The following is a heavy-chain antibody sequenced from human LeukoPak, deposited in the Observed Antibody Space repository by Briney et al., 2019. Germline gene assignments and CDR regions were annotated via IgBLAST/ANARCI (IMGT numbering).Heavy chain of an antibody. Sequence: GGSLRLSCAASGFTFSSYAMSWVRQAPGKGLGWVSAISGSGGSTYYADSVKGRFTISRDNSKNTLSLPMNSLRAEDPAVYYCARGGDIVVVPAAIRSSGWFAPWGQGTLVTVSS. V-gene: IGHV3-23*01. CDR2: ISGSGGST. CDR3: ARGGDIVVVPAAIRSSGWFAP. CDR1: GFTFSSYA. J-gene: IGHJ5*02. D-gene: IGHD2-2*02.